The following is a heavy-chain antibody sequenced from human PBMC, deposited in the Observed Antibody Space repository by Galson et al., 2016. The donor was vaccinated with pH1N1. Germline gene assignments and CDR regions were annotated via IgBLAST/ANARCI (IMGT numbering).Heavy chain of an antibody. CDR1: GYSISSGYY. J-gene: IGHJ3*02. V-gene: IGHV4-38-2*02. D-gene: IGHD5-12*01. Sequence: LSLTCTVSGYSISSGYYWAWIRQPPGKGLEWIGSLYHSGSTYYNPSLKSRVTISVDTSKNQFSLNLNSVTAADTAVYYCATYIVAPLFDAFDIWGQGTMVTVSS. CDR3: ATYIVAPLFDAFDI. CDR2: LYHSGST.